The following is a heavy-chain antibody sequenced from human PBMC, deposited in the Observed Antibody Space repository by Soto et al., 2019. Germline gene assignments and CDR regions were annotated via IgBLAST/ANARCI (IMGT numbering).Heavy chain of an antibody. CDR3: AKDGAPIRGYYYYGMGV. J-gene: IGHJ6*02. Sequence: GGSLRLSCAASGFTFSSYGMHWVRQAPGKGLEWVAVISYDGSNKYYADSVKGRFTISRDNSKNTLYLQMNSLRAEDTAVYYCAKDGAPIRGYYYYGMGVWGQGTTVTVSS. D-gene: IGHD3-10*01. V-gene: IGHV3-30*18. CDR2: ISYDGSNK. CDR1: GFTFSSYG.